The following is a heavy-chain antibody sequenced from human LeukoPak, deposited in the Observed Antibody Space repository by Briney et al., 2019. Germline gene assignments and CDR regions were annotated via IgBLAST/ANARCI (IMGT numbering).Heavy chain of an antibody. CDR1: GFTFSSYG. V-gene: IGHV3-33*01. Sequence: GGSLRLSCAASGFTFSSYGMHRVRQAPGKGLEWVAVIWYDGSNKYYADSVKGRFTISRDNSKNTLYLQMNSLRAEDTAVYYCARGDYYGSRGDYWGQGTLVTVSS. CDR3: ARGDYYGSRGDY. D-gene: IGHD3-10*01. CDR2: IWYDGSNK. J-gene: IGHJ4*02.